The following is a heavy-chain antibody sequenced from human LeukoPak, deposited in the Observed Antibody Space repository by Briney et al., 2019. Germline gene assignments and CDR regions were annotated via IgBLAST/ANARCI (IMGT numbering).Heavy chain of an antibody. CDR1: GFTVSSNY. Sequence: GGSLRLSCAASGFTVSSNYMSWVRQAPGKGLEWVSVIYSGGSTYYADSVKGRFTFSRDNSKNTLYLQMNSLRAEDTAVYYCYYYYMDVWGKGTTVTVSS. CDR3: YYYYMDV. V-gene: IGHV3-53*01. CDR2: IYSGGST. J-gene: IGHJ6*03.